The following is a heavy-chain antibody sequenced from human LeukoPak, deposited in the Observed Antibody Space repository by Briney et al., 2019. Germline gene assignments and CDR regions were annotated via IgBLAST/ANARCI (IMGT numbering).Heavy chain of an antibody. Sequence: PGGSLRLSCAASGFTFSSYSMNWVRQAPGKGLEWVSSISSSSSYIYYADSVKGRFTISRDNAKNSLYLQMNSLRAEDTAVYYCARDFPLGLRLGELSGTPDYWGQGTLVTVSS. V-gene: IGHV3-21*01. CDR1: GFTFSSYS. J-gene: IGHJ4*02. CDR3: ARDFPLGLRLGELSGTPDY. D-gene: IGHD3-16*02. CDR2: ISSSSSYI.